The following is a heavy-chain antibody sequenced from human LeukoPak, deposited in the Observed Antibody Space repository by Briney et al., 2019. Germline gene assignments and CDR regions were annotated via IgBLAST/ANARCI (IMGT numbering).Heavy chain of an antibody. CDR1: GYTFTGYY. CDR3: ARNTVDIVATIQGTAPVDP. D-gene: IGHD5-12*01. CDR2: INPNSGGT. V-gene: IGHV1-2*02. J-gene: IGHJ5*02. Sequence: ASVKVSCKASGYTFTGYYMHWVRQAPGQGLEWMGWINPNSGGTNYAQKFQGRVTMTRDASISTAYMELSRLRSDDTAVYYCARNTVDIVATIQGTAPVDPWGQGTLVTVSS.